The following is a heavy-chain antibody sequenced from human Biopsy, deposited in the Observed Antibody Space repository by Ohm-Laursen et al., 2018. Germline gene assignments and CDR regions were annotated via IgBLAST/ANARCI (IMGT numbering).Heavy chain of an antibody. CDR3: AGSRGHYFNGLDV. CDR2: AYPRGTT. V-gene: IGHV4-4*07. Sequence: TLSLTCSVSGASMTDYFWSWIWQPAGKGLEGIGRAYPRGTTYYNPSLKGRVTISIVASKNQLSLKVTSVTAADTAVFYCAGSRGHYFNGLDVWGQGTTVIVSS. D-gene: IGHD3-10*01. J-gene: IGHJ6*02. CDR1: GASMTDYF.